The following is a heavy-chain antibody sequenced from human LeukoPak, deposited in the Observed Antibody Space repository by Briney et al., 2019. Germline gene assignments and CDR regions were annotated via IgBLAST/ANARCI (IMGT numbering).Heavy chain of an antibody. J-gene: IGHJ4*02. Sequence: PLASVKVSCKASGYTFTSYGISWVRQAPGQGLEWMGWISAYNGNTNYAQKFQGRVTITADKSTSTAYMELSSLRSEDTAVYYCASGRPRTTARVDNWGQGTLVTVSS. CDR2: ISAYNGNT. CDR1: GYTFTSYG. D-gene: IGHD1/OR15-1a*01. CDR3: ASGRPRTTARVDN. V-gene: IGHV1-18*01.